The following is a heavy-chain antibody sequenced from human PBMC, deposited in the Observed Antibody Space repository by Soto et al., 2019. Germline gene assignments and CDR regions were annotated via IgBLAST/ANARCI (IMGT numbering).Heavy chain of an antibody. CDR3: AKDLATKWLLPQYFQH. J-gene: IGHJ1*01. Sequence: GGSLRLSCAASGFTFSSYGMHWVRQAPGKGLEWVAVISYDGSNKYYADSVKGRFTISRDNSKNTLYLQMNSLRAEDTAVYYCAKDLATKWLLPQYFQHWGQGTLVTVSS. D-gene: IGHD3-22*01. V-gene: IGHV3-30*18. CDR2: ISYDGSNK. CDR1: GFTFSSYG.